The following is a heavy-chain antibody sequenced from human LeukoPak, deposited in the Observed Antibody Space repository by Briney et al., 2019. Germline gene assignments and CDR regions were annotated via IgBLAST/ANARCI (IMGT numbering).Heavy chain of an antibody. CDR2: ISSSGGST. V-gene: IGHV3-23*01. D-gene: IGHD6-19*01. Sequence: GGSLRLSCAASGFTFSSYAMSWVRQAPGRGLEWVSAISSSGGSTYYADSVKGRFTISRDNSKNTLYLQMNSLRAEDTAVYYCVSPKYSSAWFFDYWGQGTLVTVSS. CDR1: GFTFSSYA. J-gene: IGHJ4*02. CDR3: VSPKYSSAWFFDY.